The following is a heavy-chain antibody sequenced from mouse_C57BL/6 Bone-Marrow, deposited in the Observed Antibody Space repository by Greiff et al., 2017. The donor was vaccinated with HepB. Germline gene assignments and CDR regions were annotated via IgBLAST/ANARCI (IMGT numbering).Heavy chain of an antibody. CDR2: INPYNGGT. V-gene: IGHV1-19*01. D-gene: IGHD2-4*01. CDR1: GYTFTDYY. J-gene: IGHJ2*01. Sequence: EVKLQESGPVLVKPGASVKMSCKASGYTFTDYYMNWVKQSHGKSLEWIGVINPYNGGTSYNQKFKGKATLTVDKSSSTAYMELNSLTSEDSAVYYCARGRDYDYDGYFDYWGQGTTLTVSS. CDR3: ARGRDYDYDGYFDY.